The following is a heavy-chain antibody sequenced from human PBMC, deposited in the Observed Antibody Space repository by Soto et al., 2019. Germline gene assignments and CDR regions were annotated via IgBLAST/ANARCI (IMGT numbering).Heavy chain of an antibody. V-gene: IGHV1-46*01. CDR1: GYTFTNYY. CDR3: AREPNESFYFDY. Sequence: ASVKVSCKASGYTFTNYYIHWLRQAPGQGLEWLGKLRPRTGNTGYAQRFQGRVTMTRDTSTGTVYMELTSLKSDDTAVYYCAREPNESFYFDYWGQGTQVTVSS. CDR2: LRPRTGNT. J-gene: IGHJ4*02.